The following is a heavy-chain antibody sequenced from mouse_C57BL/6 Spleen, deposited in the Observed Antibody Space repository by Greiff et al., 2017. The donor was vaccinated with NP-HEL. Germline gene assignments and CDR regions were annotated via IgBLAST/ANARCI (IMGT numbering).Heavy chain of an antibody. V-gene: IGHV14-4*01. J-gene: IGHJ2*01. CDR2: IDPENGDT. CDR3: TRKDYGYDGYFDY. Sequence: VQLQQSGAELVRPGASVKLSCTASGFNIKDDYMHWVKQRPEQGLEWIGWIDPENGDTEYASKFQGKATITADTSSNTAYLQLSSLTSEDTAVYYCTRKDYGYDGYFDYWGQGTTLTVSS. D-gene: IGHD2-2*01. CDR1: GFNIKDDY.